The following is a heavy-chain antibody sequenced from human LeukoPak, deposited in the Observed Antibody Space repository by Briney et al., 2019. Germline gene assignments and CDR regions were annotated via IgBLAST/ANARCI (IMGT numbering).Heavy chain of an antibody. Sequence: PSETLSLTCTVSGGSISSYYWSWIRQPPGKGLEWIGCIYYSGSTNYNPSLKSRVTISVDTSKNQFSLKLSSVTAADTAVYYCARDGLGYSSSWSFDYWGQGTLVTVSS. CDR2: IYYSGST. J-gene: IGHJ4*02. V-gene: IGHV4-59*01. D-gene: IGHD6-13*01. CDR1: GGSISSYY. CDR3: ARDGLGYSSSWSFDY.